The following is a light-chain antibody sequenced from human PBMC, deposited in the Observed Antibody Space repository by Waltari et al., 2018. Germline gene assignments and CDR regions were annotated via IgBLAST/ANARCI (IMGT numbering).Light chain of an antibody. CDR3: HCRDDSGVGGV. CDR2: DQN. V-gene: IGLV3-19*01. Sequence: TQDPAVSVAVAQTVRITCQGDSLRSYHASWYQQRLGHTPKLLISDQNNRASGVQGRFSGCSSEKTALVTSTGGEAEDEDYYYCHCRDDSGVGGVFGGGTKLTVL. J-gene: IGLJ2*01. CDR1: SLRSYH.